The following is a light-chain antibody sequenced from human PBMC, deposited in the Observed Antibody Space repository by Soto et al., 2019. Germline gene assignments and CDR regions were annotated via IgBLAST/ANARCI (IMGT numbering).Light chain of an antibody. CDR2: EVS. J-gene: IGLJ2*01. Sequence: QSVLTQPASVSGSPGQSITISCTGTNNDVGAYTYVSWYQQHPGKAPRLIIYEVSERPSGVSNRFSGSKSGNTASLVISGLQAEDEPDYYCSSYRTGSRVFGGGTKLTVL. V-gene: IGLV2-14*01. CDR1: NNDVGAYTY. CDR3: SSYRTGSRV.